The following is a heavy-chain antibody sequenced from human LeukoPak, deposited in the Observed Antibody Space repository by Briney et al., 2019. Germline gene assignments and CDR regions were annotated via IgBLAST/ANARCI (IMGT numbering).Heavy chain of an antibody. D-gene: IGHD2-15*01. Sequence: GGSLRLSCAASGFTFNSYGMSWVRQAPGKGLEWVAFIRYDGSNKYYADSVKGRFTISRDNSKNTLYLQMNSLRAEDTAVYYCAKERLLGGFDPWGQGTLVTVSS. CDR2: IRYDGSNK. V-gene: IGHV3-30*02. J-gene: IGHJ5*02. CDR3: AKERLLGGFDP. CDR1: GFTFNSYG.